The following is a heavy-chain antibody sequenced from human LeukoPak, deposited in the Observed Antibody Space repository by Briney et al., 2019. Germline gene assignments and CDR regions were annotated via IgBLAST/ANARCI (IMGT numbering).Heavy chain of an antibody. Sequence: GGSLRLSCAASGFTFSSSTMNWVRQAPGKGLVWVSRIKSDGSSTSYADSVKGRFTISRDNAKNTLYLQMNSLRAEDTAVYYCARDRTYGMDVWGQGTTVTVSS. V-gene: IGHV3-74*01. CDR3: ARDRTYGMDV. CDR2: IKSDGSST. D-gene: IGHD3/OR15-3a*01. CDR1: GFTFSSST. J-gene: IGHJ6*02.